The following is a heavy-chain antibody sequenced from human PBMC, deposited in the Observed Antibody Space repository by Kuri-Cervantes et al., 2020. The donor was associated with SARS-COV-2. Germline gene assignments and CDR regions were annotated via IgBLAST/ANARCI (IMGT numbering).Heavy chain of an antibody. D-gene: IGHD2-2*01. CDR1: GYTFTSYY. J-gene: IGHJ4*02. CDR3: ARRPRDIVVVPAATFFDY. Sequence: ASVKVSCKASGYTFTSYYMHWVRQAPGQGLEWMGIINPSGGSTSYAQKFQGRVTMTRDTSTSTVYMELSSLRSEDTAVYYCARRPRDIVVVPAATFFDYWGQGTLVTVSS. CDR2: INPSGGST. V-gene: IGHV1-46*01.